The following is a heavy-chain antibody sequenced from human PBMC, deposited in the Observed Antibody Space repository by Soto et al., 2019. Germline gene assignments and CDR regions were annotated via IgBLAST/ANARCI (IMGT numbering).Heavy chain of an antibody. V-gene: IGHV3-30*18. CDR2: ISYEGSEK. CDR1: GFTFSNNG. CDR3: VKDKGAAAGFDY. J-gene: IGHJ4*02. Sequence: QVHLVESGGGVVQPGGSLRLSCAASGFTFSNNGMHWVRQAPGKGLEGMGVISYEGSEKYYAGSVKGRFTISRDNSKTTLYLQMDTLRAEDTAIYYCVKDKGAAAGFDYWGQGILVTVSS. D-gene: IGHD6-13*01.